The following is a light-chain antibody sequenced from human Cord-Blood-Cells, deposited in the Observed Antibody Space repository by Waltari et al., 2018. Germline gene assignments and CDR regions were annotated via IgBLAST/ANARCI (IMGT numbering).Light chain of an antibody. CDR2: DVS. J-gene: IGLJ3*02. Sequence: QSALTQPAPVSGSPGQSLTISCTGTSSDVGGYNYVSWYQQHPGKAPKLMIYDVSKRPSGVSNRFSGSKSGNTASLTISGLQAEDEADYYCSSYTSSSTWVFGGGTKLTVL. V-gene: IGLV2-14*01. CDR1: SSDVGGYNY. CDR3: SSYTSSSTWV.